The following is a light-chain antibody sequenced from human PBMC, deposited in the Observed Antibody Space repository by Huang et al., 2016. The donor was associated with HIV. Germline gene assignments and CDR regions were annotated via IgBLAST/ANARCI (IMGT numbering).Light chain of an antibody. CDR3: QQYLSSPLT. J-gene: IGKJ4*01. CDR1: QNITNTY. V-gene: IGKV3-20*01. Sequence: DIVLTQSPGTLSLSPGARAALSCRASQNITNTYLAWYQHRSGQAPRLLIYGASNRAMGIPDRFSGSGSGTDFTLIINRLEPQDSAVYYCQQYLSSPLTFGGGTNVEIK. CDR2: GAS.